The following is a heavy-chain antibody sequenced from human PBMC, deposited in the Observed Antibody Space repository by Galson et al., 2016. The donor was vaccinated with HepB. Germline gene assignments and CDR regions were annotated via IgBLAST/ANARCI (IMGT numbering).Heavy chain of an antibody. CDR2: IIPIFGTA. J-gene: IGHJ5*02. Sequence: SVKVSCKASGGTFSSYAISWVRQAPGQGLEWMGGIIPIFGTANYAQKFRGRVTIIADESTSTVYMEVSSLRSEDTAVYYCARDFGPGITGSQGASWGQGTLVTVTS. CDR1: GGTFSSYA. CDR3: ARDFGPGITGSQGAS. V-gene: IGHV1-69*13. D-gene: IGHD1-20*01.